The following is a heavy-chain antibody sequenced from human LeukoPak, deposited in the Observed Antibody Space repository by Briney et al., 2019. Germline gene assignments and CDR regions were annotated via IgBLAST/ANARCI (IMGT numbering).Heavy chain of an antibody. CDR3: AKRDYYDSNGYFFPYYFDN. V-gene: IGHV3-23*01. J-gene: IGHJ4*02. D-gene: IGHD3-22*01. CDR2: ISGSGGRT. CDR1: GFTFSSYA. Sequence: GGSLRLSCAASGFTFSSYAMSWVRQAPGKGLEWVSAISGSGGRTYYAGSVRGRFTISRDNSKNRLYLQMNSLRAEDTALYYCAKRDYYDSNGYFFPYYFDNWGQGTLVAVSS.